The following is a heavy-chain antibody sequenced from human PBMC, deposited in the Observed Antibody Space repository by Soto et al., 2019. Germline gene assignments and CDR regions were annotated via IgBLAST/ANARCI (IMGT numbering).Heavy chain of an antibody. CDR2: IYYSGST. V-gene: IGHV4-31*03. CDR3: SGTPTP. CDR1: GGSISSGGYY. Sequence: QVQLQESGPGLVKPSQTLSLTCTVSGGSISSGGYYWSWIRQHPGKGLEWIGYIYYSGSTYYNPSLKGRVTISVDSSKNRFVLKVGSVTDADAAVYFCSGTPTPWGQGTLFTVSS. J-gene: IGHJ5*02.